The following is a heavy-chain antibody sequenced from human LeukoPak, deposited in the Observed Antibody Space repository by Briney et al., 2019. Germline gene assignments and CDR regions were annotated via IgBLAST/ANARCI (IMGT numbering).Heavy chain of an antibody. Sequence: SETLSLTCTVSGGSISTYYWSWIRQPPGKGLEWIGYIYYSGTTNYNPSLKSRVTMSVNTSKNQFSLKLSSVTAADTAVYFCARSLGTEAYAYFDSWGQGTLVTVSS. V-gene: IGHV4-59*01. CDR1: GGSISTYY. J-gene: IGHJ4*02. CDR2: IYYSGTT. CDR3: ARSLGTEAYAYFDS. D-gene: IGHD1-1*01.